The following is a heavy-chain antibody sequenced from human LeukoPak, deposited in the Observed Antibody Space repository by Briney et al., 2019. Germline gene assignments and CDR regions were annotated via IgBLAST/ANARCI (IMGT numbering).Heavy chain of an antibody. V-gene: IGHV3-30-3*01. CDR3: ASGGKGANFDY. Sequence: GGSLRLSCAASGFTFSSYAMHWVRQAPGKGLEWVAVISYDGSNKYYADSVRGRFTISRDNSKNTLYLQMNSLRAEDTAVYYCASGGKGANFDYWGQGTLVTVS. D-gene: IGHD2-15*01. CDR2: ISYDGSNK. CDR1: GFTFSSYA. J-gene: IGHJ4*02.